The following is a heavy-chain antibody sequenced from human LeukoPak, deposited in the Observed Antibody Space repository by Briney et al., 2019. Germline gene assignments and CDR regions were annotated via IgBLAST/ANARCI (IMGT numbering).Heavy chain of an antibody. CDR1: GDSVSSKSAA. CDR2: TYYRSKWYN. CDR3: ARVIRYSGYDTFDY. Sequence: SQTLSLTCAISGDSVSSKSAAWNWIRQSPSRGLEWLGRTYYRSKWYNDYAVSVKSRITINPDTSKNHFSPQLNSVTPEDTAVYYCARVIRYSGYDTFDYWGQGTLVTVSS. D-gene: IGHD5-12*01. V-gene: IGHV6-1*01. J-gene: IGHJ4*02.